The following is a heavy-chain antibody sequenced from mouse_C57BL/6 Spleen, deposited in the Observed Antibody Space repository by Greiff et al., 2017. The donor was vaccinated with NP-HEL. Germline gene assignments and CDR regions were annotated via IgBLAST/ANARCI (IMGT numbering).Heavy chain of an antibody. V-gene: IGHV5-9-1*02. D-gene: IGHD2-3*01. CDR2: ISSGGDYI. CDR1: GFTFSSYA. J-gene: IGHJ4*01. Sequence: EVKVVESGEGLVKPGGSLKLSCAASGFTFSSYAMSWVRQTSEKRLEWFAYISSGGDYIYYADTVKGRFTSSRDNARNTLYLQMSSLKSEDTAMYYCTRDGGSKYAMDYWGQGTSVTVAS. CDR3: TRDGGSKYAMDY.